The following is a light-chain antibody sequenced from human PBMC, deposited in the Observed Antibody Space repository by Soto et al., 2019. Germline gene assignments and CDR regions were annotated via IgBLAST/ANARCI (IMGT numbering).Light chain of an antibody. J-gene: IGLJ1*01. CDR3: SSYTSSSTYV. V-gene: IGLV1-44*01. CDR2: SNN. CDR1: ISNIGSNS. Sequence: QSVLTQPPSATGTPGQRVTISCSGTISNIGSNSVNWYQQLPGTAPSLLIYSNNQRASGVSGRFSGSKSGTSASLAISGLRSEDESDYYCSSYTSSSTYVFGTATKLTVL.